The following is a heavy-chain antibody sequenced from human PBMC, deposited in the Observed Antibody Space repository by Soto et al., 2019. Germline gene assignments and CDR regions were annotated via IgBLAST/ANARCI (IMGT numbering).Heavy chain of an antibody. CDR1: GGSISSYY. CDR2: IYYSGST. J-gene: IGHJ6*02. D-gene: IGHD3-3*01. CDR3: ARGGYYDFWSGYYKGGHYYYGMDV. V-gene: IGHV4-59*01. Sequence: SETLSLTCTVSGGSISSYYWSWIRQPPGKGLEWIGYIYYSGSTNYNPSLRSRVTISVDTSKNQFSLKLSSVTAADTAVYYCARGGYYDFWSGYYKGGHYYYGMDVWGQGTTVTVSS.